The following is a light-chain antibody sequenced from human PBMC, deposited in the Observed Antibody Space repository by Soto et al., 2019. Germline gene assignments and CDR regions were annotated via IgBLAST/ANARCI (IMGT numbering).Light chain of an antibody. Sequence: EIVMTQSPATLSVSPGERATLSCRASQSVSTNLAWYQQKPGQPPRLLIYGASTRATGIPARFSGSGSGTEFALTISSLQSEHFAVYYCQQYNNWPPYTFGQGTKLEIK. CDR1: QSVSTN. J-gene: IGKJ2*01. CDR3: QQYNNWPPYT. CDR2: GAS. V-gene: IGKV3-15*01.